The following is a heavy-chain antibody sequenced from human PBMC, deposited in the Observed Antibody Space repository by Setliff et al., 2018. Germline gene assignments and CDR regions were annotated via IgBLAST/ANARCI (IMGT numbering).Heavy chain of an antibody. CDR1: GFTFDDYG. V-gene: IGHV3-20*04. Sequence: PGGSLRLSCAASGFTFDDYGMAWVRQAPGKGLEWVSGINWSGAGTGYADSVKGRFTISRDNTNNSLYLQMNNLRVEDTASYYCARDPNGDYVGAFDPWGQGILVTVSS. CDR2: INWSGAGT. D-gene: IGHD4-17*01. J-gene: IGHJ5*02. CDR3: ARDPNGDYVGAFDP.